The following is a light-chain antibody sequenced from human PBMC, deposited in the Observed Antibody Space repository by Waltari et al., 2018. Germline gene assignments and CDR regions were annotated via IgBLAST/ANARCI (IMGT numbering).Light chain of an antibody. CDR1: LSDIEPYTC. CDR3: CSCTYSSTFV. J-gene: IGLJ2*01. Sequence: QSALTQPASVSGSPGQSITISRARTLSDIEPYTCVHWYQQHPGKAPKLIIYEGTKRPSGVSGRFSGSTSGDTASLTISGLLAEDEADYYCCSCTYSSTFVFGGGTKLSVL. V-gene: IGLV2-23*03. CDR2: EGT.